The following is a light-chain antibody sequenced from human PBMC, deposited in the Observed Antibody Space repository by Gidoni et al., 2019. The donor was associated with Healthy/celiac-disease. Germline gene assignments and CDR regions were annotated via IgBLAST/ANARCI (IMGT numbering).Light chain of an antibody. J-gene: IGKJ5*01. CDR2: DAS. CDR3: QQYDNLIT. V-gene: IGKV1-33*01. CDR1: QDISNY. Sequence: DTPMTQSPSSLSASVGDRVTITCQASQDISNYLNWYQQKPGKATQLLIYDASNLETGVPSRFSGSGSGTDFTFTISSLQPEDIATYYCQQYDNLITFGQGTRLEIK.